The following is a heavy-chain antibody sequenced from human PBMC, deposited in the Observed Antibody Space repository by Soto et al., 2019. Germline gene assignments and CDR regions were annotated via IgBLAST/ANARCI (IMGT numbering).Heavy chain of an antibody. Sequence: SVKVSCKASGGTFSSYAISWVRQAPGQGLEWMGGIIPIFGTANYAQKFQGRVTITADESTSTAYMELSSLRSEDTAVYYCARDRRWLQLQLVHYYGMDVWGQGTTVTVSS. J-gene: IGHJ6*02. V-gene: IGHV1-69*13. CDR2: IIPIFGTA. CDR3: ARDRRWLQLQLVHYYGMDV. D-gene: IGHD5-12*01. CDR1: GGTFSSYA.